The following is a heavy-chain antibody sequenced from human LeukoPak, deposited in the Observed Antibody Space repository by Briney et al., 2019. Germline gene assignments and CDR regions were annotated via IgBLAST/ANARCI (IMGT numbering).Heavy chain of an antibody. D-gene: IGHD1-26*01. CDR1: GFTFSSHS. CDR2: IDSTSTYI. J-gene: IGHJ5*02. V-gene: IGHV3-21*01. CDR3: ASFETVGANWFEP. Sequence: GGSLRLSCAASGFTFSSHSMNWVRQAPGKGLEWVSSIDSTSTYIQYADSVKGRFTISRANAKNSLYLQMNSLTTEDTALYYCASFETVGANWFEPWGQGTLVTVSS.